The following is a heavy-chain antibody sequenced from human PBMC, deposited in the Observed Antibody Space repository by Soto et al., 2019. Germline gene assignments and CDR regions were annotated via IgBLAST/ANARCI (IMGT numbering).Heavy chain of an antibody. V-gene: IGHV3-7*01. CDR2: IKQDGSEK. J-gene: IGHJ6*02. CDR3: ARDSASWADYYYYYGMDV. Sequence: GSLRLSCAASGFTFSSYWMGWVRQAPGKGLEWVANIKQDGSEKYYVDSVKGRFTISRDNAKNSLYLQMNSLRAEDTAVYYCARDSASWADYYYYYGMDVWGQGTTVTVSS. D-gene: IGHD2-2*01. CDR1: GFTFSSYW.